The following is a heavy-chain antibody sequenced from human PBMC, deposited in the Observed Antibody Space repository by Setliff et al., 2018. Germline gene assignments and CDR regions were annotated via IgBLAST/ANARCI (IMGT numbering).Heavy chain of an antibody. CDR1: GGPISSSNYY. D-gene: IGHD5-12*01. V-gene: IGHV4-39*02. Sequence: SETLSLTCTVSGGPISSSNYYWGWIRQPPGKGLEWIGSINYRGNTHDNPSLRSRVTMSVDTSKSHFSLRLRSLTAADTAVYYCARCLPFLSGYDRGAFDYWGQGTLVTVSS. CDR3: ARCLPFLSGYDRGAFDY. CDR2: INYRGNT. J-gene: IGHJ4*02.